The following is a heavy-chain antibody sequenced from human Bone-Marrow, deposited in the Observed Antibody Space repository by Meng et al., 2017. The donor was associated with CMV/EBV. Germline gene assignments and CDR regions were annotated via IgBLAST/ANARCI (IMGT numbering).Heavy chain of an antibody. CDR2: ISGSGGST. Sequence: GESLRLSCAASGFTFSSYAMSWVRQAPGKGLEWVSAISGSGGSTYYADSVKGRFTISRDNSKNTLYLQMNSLRAEDTAVYYCAKDLEQLVNNWFDPWGQGTLVTVSS. V-gene: IGHV3-23*01. CDR3: AKDLEQLVNNWFDP. D-gene: IGHD6-13*01. CDR1: GFTFSSYA. J-gene: IGHJ5*02.